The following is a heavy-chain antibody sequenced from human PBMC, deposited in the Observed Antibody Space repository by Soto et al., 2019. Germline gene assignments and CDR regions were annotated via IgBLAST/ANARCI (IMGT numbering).Heavy chain of an antibody. V-gene: IGHV1-69*13. J-gene: IGHJ4*02. CDR2: IIPIFGTA. Sequence: SSVKVSCKASGGTFSSYAISWVRQAPGQGLEWMGGIIPIFGTANYAQKFQGRVTITADESTSTAYMELSSLRSEDTAVYYCASQDYYDSSGYYSPFADWGQGTLVTVSS. CDR1: GGTFSSYA. D-gene: IGHD3-22*01. CDR3: ASQDYYDSSGYYSPFAD.